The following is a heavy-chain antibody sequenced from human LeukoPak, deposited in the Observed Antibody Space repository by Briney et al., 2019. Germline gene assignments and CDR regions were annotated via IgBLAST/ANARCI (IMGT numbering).Heavy chain of an antibody. Sequence: GGSLRLSCAASGFTFSSYGMHWVRQAPGKGLEWVAVIWYDGGNKYYADSVKGRFTISRDNSKNTLYLQMNSLRAEDTAVYYCARRIAAATSYWFDPWGQGTLVTVSS. D-gene: IGHD6-13*01. CDR2: IWYDGGNK. J-gene: IGHJ5*02. CDR1: GFTFSSYG. V-gene: IGHV3-33*01. CDR3: ARRIAAATSYWFDP.